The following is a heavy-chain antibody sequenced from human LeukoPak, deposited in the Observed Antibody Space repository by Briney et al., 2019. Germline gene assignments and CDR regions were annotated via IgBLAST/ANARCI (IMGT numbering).Heavy chain of an antibody. J-gene: IGHJ3*02. Sequence: ASVKVSCKVSGYTFTSYGISWVRQAPGQGLEWMGWISAYNGKTKYAQKLQGRVTMTTDTSTSTAYMELRSLTSDDTAVYYCARGGFEWLSVAFDIWGQGTMVTVSS. D-gene: IGHD3-3*01. CDR3: ARGGFEWLSVAFDI. CDR1: GYTFTSYG. CDR2: ISAYNGKT. V-gene: IGHV1-18*01.